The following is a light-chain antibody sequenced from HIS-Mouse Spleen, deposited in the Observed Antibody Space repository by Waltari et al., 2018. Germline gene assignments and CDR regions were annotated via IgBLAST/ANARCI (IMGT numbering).Light chain of an antibody. J-gene: IGLJ3*02. CDR1: SSNIGSNY. CDR2: RNN. CDR3: AAWDDSLSGPV. Sequence: QSVLTQPPSASGTPGQRVTISCSGSSSNIGSNYVYWYQQLPGTAPKLLIDRNNQRPSGVPDRFPGAKSGTSASLAISGLRSEDEADYYCAAWDDSLSGPVFGGGTKLTVL. V-gene: IGLV1-47*01.